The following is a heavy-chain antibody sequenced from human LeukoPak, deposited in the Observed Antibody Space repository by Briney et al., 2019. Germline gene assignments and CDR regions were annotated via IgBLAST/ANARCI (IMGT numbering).Heavy chain of an antibody. Sequence: PGGSLRLSCAASEFTFSSYEMNWIRQAPGKGLEWVSYISSSGSTIYYADSVKGRFTISRDNSKNTLYLQMNSLRAEDTAVYYCARDLEDSSPFGAFDMWGQGTMVTVSS. CDR2: ISSSGSTI. V-gene: IGHV3-48*03. D-gene: IGHD3-22*01. CDR3: ARDLEDSSPFGAFDM. CDR1: EFTFSSYE. J-gene: IGHJ3*02.